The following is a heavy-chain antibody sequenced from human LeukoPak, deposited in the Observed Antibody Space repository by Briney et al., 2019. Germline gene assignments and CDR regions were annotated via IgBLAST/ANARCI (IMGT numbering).Heavy chain of an antibody. V-gene: IGHV4-34*01. CDR1: GGSFSGYY. Sequence: SETLSLTCAVYGGSFSGYYWSWIRQPPGKGLEWIGEINHSGSTNYNPSLKSRVTISVDTSKNQFSLKLSSVTAADTAVYYCARDSPSTSGSYYRLFDYWGQGTLVTVSS. CDR3: ARDSPSTSGSYYRLFDY. CDR2: INHSGST. D-gene: IGHD3-10*01. J-gene: IGHJ4*02.